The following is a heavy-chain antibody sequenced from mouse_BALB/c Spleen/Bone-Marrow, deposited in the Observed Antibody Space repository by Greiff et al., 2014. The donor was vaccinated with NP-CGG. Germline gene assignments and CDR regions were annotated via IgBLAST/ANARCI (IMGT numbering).Heavy chain of an antibody. D-gene: IGHD1-1*01. CDR3: ASYHYGSSYGFAY. V-gene: IGHV14-3*02. Sequence: EVQLQQSGAELVKPGASVKLSCTASGFNIKDTYMHWVKQRPEQGLEWIGRIDPANGNTKYDPKFQGKATITADTSSNTAYLQLSSLTSEDTAVYYCASYHYGSSYGFAYWGQGTLVTVFA. CDR1: GFNIKDTY. J-gene: IGHJ3*01. CDR2: IDPANGNT.